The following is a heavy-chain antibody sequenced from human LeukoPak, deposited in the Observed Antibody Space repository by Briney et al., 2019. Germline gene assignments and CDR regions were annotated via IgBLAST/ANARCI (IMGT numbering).Heavy chain of an antibody. CDR2: IYTSGST. J-gene: IGHJ3*02. V-gene: IGHV4-4*07. CDR1: GGSISSYY. D-gene: IGHD5-12*01. Sequence: SETLSLTCTVSGGSISSYYWSWIRQPAGKGLEWIGRIYTSGSTNYNPSLKSRVTMSVDTSKNQFSLKLSSVTAADTAVYYCARGRPTWGWLQFSAFDIWGQGTMVTVSS. CDR3: ARGRPTWGWLQFSAFDI.